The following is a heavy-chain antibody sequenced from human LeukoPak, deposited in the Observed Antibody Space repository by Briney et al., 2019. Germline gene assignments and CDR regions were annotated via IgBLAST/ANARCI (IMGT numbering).Heavy chain of an antibody. Sequence: SETLSLTCAVSGGSISNNTHYWGWIRQPPGKGLEWIGSIYYSGSSYYNPSLKSRVTISVDTSKNQFSLKLSSVTAADTAVYYCARGPYPYYFDYWGQGTLVTASS. CDR2: IYYSGSS. CDR3: ARGPYPYYFDY. V-gene: IGHV4-39*07. CDR1: GGSISNNTHY. J-gene: IGHJ4*02.